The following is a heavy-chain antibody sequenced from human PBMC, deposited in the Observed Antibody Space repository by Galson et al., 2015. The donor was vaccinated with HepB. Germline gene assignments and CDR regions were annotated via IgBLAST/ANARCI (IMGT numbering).Heavy chain of an antibody. CDR1: GFTFSSYA. V-gene: IGHV3-64*01. D-gene: IGHD5-12*01. Sequence: SLRLSCAASGFTFSSYAMHWVRQAPGKGLEYVSAISSNGGSTYYANSVRGRFTISRDNSKNTLYLQMGSLRAEDMAVYYCARGAQRMVATGNIDYWGQGTLVTVSS. CDR3: ARGAQRMVATGNIDY. CDR2: ISSNGGST. J-gene: IGHJ4*02.